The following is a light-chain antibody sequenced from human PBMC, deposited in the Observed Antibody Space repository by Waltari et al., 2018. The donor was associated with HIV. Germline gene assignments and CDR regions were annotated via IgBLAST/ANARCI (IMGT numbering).Light chain of an antibody. CDR1: TSHNSYA. CDR3: QTWGTSVQGV. V-gene: IGLV4-69*01. Sequence: QPMLTQSPSASASLGASVKLTCTLSTSHNSYAIVXHQQRSETAPRFLMRVNSDGSHTKGDGIPDRFSGSSSGTDRYLTISSLQSEDEADYYCQTWGTSVQGVFGGGTKLTVI. J-gene: IGLJ3*02. CDR2: VNSDGSH.